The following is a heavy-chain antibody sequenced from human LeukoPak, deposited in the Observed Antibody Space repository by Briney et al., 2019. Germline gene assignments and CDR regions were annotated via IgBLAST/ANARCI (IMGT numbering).Heavy chain of an antibody. J-gene: IGHJ6*03. D-gene: IGHD6-13*01. CDR2: TYYRSKWYN. CDR1: GDSVSSNSAA. Sequence: KISQTLSLTCAISGDSVSSNSAAWNCIRQSPSRGLERLGRTYYRSKWYNDYAVSVKSRITINPDTSKNQFSLRLNSVTPEDTAVYYCVRGTLYSSSWYDYMDVWGKGTTVTVSS. CDR3: VRGTLYSSSWYDYMDV. V-gene: IGHV6-1*01.